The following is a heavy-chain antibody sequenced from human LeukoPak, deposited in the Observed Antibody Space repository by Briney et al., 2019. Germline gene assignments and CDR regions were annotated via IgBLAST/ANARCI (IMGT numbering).Heavy chain of an antibody. V-gene: IGHV4-59*01. D-gene: IGHD6-13*01. CDR2: VHYSRST. CDR1: GGSIRSYY. Sequence: SETLSLTCTVSGGSIRSYYWSWIRQPPGKGLEWIGYVHYSRSTNYNPSLKSRVTISVATYKTQFSLKLSSVTAADAAVYYCARTITIAAAGTFWFDPWGQGTLVTVSS. J-gene: IGHJ5*02. CDR3: ARTITIAAAGTFWFDP.